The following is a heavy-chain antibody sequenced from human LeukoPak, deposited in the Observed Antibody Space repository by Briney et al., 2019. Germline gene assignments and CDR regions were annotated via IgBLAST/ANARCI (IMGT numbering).Heavy chain of an antibody. CDR3: ARHISIGTNGFDI. CDR2: IGST. V-gene: IGHV4-59*08. CDR1: GXSISSYY. J-gene: IGHJ3*02. D-gene: IGHD3-10*01. Sequence: SETLSLTCTVSGXSISSYYWSWIRQPPGKGLEWIAHIGSTNYNPSLRSRVTISVDTSKNHFSLNLSSVTAADTAVYYCARHISIGTNGFDIWGQGTMVTVSS.